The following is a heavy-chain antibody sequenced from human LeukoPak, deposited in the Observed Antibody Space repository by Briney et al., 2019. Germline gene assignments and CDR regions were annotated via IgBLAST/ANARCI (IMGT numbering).Heavy chain of an antibody. J-gene: IGHJ3*02. CDR3: ASPRI. V-gene: IGHV3-21*01. Sequence: GGSLRLSCAASGFTISSYSMNWVRQAPGKGLEWVSSISSSSSYIYYADSVKGRFTISRDNAKNLLYLQMTSLRADDTAVYSCASPRIWGQGTMVTVSS. CDR1: GFTISSYS. CDR2: ISSSSSYI.